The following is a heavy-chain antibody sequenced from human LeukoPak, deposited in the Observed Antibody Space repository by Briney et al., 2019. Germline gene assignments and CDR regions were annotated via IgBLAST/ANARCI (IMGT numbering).Heavy chain of an antibody. Sequence: PGGSLRLSCAASGFTFSDYYMSWIRQAPGKGLEWVSYISNSGSTIYYADSVKGRFTISRDNAKNSLYLHMNSLRAEDTAVYYCARGEYRMITFGGEPLRWGQGTLVTVSS. CDR1: GFTFSDYY. V-gene: IGHV3-11*01. CDR2: ISNSGSTI. CDR3: ARGEYRMITFGGEPLR. D-gene: IGHD3-16*01. J-gene: IGHJ4*02.